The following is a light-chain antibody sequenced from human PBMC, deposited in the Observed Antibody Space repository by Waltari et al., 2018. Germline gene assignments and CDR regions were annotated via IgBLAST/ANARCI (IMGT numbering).Light chain of an antibody. CDR3: SSYAGGSSLM. V-gene: IGLV2-8*01. CDR2: EVT. CDR1: IPDAEGSDP. J-gene: IGLJ3*02. Sequence: QSALTQPPSASGSPGQSITTPCTGIIPDAEGSDPVFRNQQHHGKAPKLLIYEVTKRPSGVPDRFSGSKSDNTASLSVSGLQAEDEADYYCSSYAGGSSLMFGGGTKLTVL.